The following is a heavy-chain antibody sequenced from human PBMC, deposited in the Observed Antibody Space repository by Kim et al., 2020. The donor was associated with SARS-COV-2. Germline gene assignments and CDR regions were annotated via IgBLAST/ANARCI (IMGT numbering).Heavy chain of an antibody. Sequence: NPSLKSRVTISVDTSKNQFSLKLSSVTAADTAVYYCARDIYYDSSGDDYWGQGTLVTVSS. J-gene: IGHJ4*02. V-gene: IGHV4-39*07. CDR3: ARDIYYDSSGDDY. D-gene: IGHD3-22*01.